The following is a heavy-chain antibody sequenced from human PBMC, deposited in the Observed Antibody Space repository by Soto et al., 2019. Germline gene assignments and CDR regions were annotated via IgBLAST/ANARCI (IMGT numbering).Heavy chain of an antibody. CDR2: ISGSGGST. CDR1: GFTFSSYA. Sequence: PGGSLRLSCAASGFTFSSYAMSWVRQAPGKGLEWVSAISGSGGSTYYADSVKSRLTITKDTSKNQVVLTMTNMDPVDTATYYCAHSEYSSSSSWFDPWGQGTLVTVSS. V-gene: IGHV3-23*01. J-gene: IGHJ5*02. CDR3: AHSEYSSSSSWFDP. D-gene: IGHD6-6*01.